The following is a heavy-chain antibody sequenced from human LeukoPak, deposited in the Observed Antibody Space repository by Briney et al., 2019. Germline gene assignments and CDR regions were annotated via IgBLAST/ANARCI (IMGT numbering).Heavy chain of an antibody. CDR2: INHSGST. CDR3: ARAFSRYYYYMDV. J-gene: IGHJ6*03. CDR1: GGSFSGYY. Sequence: PSETLSLTCAVYGGSFSGYYWSWIRQPPGKGLEWIGEINHSGSTNYNPSLKSRVTISVDTSKNQFSLKLSSVTAADTAVYYCARAFSRYYYYMDVWGKGTTVTISS. V-gene: IGHV4-34*01.